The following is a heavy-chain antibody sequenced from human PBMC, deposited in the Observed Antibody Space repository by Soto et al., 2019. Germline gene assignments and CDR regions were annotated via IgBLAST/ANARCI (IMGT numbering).Heavy chain of an antibody. V-gene: IGHV3-21*01. CDR3: AKDREAAVGPGAFDI. CDR2: ISTTSRYI. CDR1: GFTFSSNT. Sequence: PGGSLRLSCAASGFTFSSNTMNWVRQAPGKGLEWVSSISTTSRYIYYGDSEKGRFTISRDNAKNSLYLQMNSLRAEDTAVYYCAKDREAAVGPGAFDIWGQGTMVTVSS. J-gene: IGHJ3*02. D-gene: IGHD6-13*01.